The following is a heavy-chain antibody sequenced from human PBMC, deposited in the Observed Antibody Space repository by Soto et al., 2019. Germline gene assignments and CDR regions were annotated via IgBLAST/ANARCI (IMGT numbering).Heavy chain of an antibody. V-gene: IGHV3-30*18. J-gene: IGHJ4*02. CDR3: AKERSTSAWYGGIDY. CDR2: VSYDGSNK. CDR1: GFTFSSYA. Sequence: LRLSCAASGFTFSSYAMHWVRQAPGKGLEWVAVVSYDGSNKYYADSVQGRFTISRDNSKNTLYLLMNSLRAEDTAVYYCAKERSTSAWYGGIDYWGQGNLVTVSS. D-gene: IGHD6-19*01.